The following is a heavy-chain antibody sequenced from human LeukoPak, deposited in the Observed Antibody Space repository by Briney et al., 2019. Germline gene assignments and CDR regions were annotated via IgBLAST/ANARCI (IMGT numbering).Heavy chain of an antibody. Sequence: GGSLRLSCSTSGFTFNNAWMSWVRQAPGKGLEWVSAISGSGGSTYYADSVKGRFTISRDNSKNTLYLQMNSLRAEDTAVYYCAKDFYDILTGRPHDAFDIWGQGTMVTVSS. CDR3: AKDFYDILTGRPHDAFDI. J-gene: IGHJ3*02. V-gene: IGHV3-23*01. D-gene: IGHD3-9*01. CDR1: GFTFNNAW. CDR2: ISGSGGST.